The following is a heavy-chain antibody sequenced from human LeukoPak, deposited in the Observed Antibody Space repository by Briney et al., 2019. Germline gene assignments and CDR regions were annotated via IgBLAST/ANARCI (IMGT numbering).Heavy chain of an antibody. CDR2: INPSGGST. V-gene: IGHV1-46*01. J-gene: IGHJ6*02. CDR1: GYTFTSYY. Sequence: ASVKVSCKASGYTFTSYYMHWVRQAPGQGLEWMGIINPSGGSTSYAQKFQGRVTMTRDTSTSTVYMELSSLRSEDTAVYYCARPLMRYDSSGYPFYYYGMDVWGQGTTVTVSS. CDR3: ARPLMRYDSSGYPFYYYGMDV. D-gene: IGHD3-22*01.